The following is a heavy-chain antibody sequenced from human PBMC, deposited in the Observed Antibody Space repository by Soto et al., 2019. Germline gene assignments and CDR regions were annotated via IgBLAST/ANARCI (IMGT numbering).Heavy chain of an antibody. Sequence: GASVKVSCKASGGTFSSYAISWVRQAPGQGLEWMGGIIPIFGTANYAQKFQGRVTITADESTSTAYMELSSLRSEDTAVYYCASQEYCTNGVCYKGYYYYGMDVWGQGTTVTV. CDR1: GGTFSSYA. CDR2: IIPIFGTA. J-gene: IGHJ6*02. CDR3: ASQEYCTNGVCYKGYYYYGMDV. D-gene: IGHD2-8*01. V-gene: IGHV1-69*13.